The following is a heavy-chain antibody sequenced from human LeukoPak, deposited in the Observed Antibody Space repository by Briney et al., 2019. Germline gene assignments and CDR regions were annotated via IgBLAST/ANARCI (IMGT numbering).Heavy chain of an antibody. CDR2: IYPGDSDT. J-gene: IGHJ4*02. CDR3: ARGYSRSTRPIDY. Sequence: GESLNISCKGSGYSFTSYWIGWVRQLPGKGLEWMGIIYPGDSDTRYSPSFQGQVTISADKSISTAYLQLSSLKASDTAMHYCARGYSRSTRPIDYWGQGTLVTVSS. D-gene: IGHD6-13*01. V-gene: IGHV5-51*01. CDR1: GYSFTSYW.